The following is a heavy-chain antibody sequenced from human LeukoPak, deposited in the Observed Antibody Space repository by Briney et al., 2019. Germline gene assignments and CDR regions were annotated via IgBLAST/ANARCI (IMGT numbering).Heavy chain of an antibody. CDR1: GGSFSGYY. CDR3: ASDYGGNSGDAFDI. J-gene: IGHJ3*02. Sequence: SETLSLTSAVYGGSFSGYYWSWIRQPPGKGLEWIGEINHSGSTNYNPSLKSRVTISVDTSKNQFSLKLSSVTAADTAVYYCASDYGGNSGDAFDIWGQGTMVTVSS. CDR2: INHSGST. V-gene: IGHV4-34*01. D-gene: IGHD4-23*01.